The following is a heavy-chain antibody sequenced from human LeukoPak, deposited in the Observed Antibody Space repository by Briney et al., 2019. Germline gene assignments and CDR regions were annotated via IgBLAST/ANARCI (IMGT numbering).Heavy chain of an antibody. V-gene: IGHV3-23*01. CDR3: AKDPYDSSGYYEGAYFDY. Sequence: PGGTLRLSCAASGFTSSSYTMCWVRQAPGQGQEWVSAISSSGGSTYYADSVKGRFTISRDNSKNTLYLQMNSLRAEDTAVYYCAKDPYDSSGYYEGAYFDYWGQGTLVTVSS. D-gene: IGHD3-22*01. J-gene: IGHJ4*02. CDR2: ISSSGGST. CDR1: GFTSSSYT.